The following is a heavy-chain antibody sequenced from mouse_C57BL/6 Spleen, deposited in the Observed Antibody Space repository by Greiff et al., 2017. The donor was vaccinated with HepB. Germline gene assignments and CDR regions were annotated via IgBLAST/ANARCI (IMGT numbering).Heavy chain of an antibody. CDR3: ARRTTTVSYWYFDV. Sequence: EVQRVESGGDLVKPGGSLKLSCAASGFTFSSYGMSWVRQTPDKRLEWVATISSGGSYTYYPDSVKGRFTISRDNAKNTLYLQMSSLKSEDTAMYYCARRTTTVSYWYFDVWGTGTTVTVSS. CDR1: GFTFSSYG. J-gene: IGHJ1*03. CDR2: ISSGGSYT. V-gene: IGHV5-6*01. D-gene: IGHD2-13*01.